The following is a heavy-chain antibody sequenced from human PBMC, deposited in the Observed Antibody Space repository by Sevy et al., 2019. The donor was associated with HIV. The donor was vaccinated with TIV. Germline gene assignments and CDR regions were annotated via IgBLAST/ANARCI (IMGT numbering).Heavy chain of an antibody. J-gene: IGHJ4*02. CDR3: AVLATISSFDY. CDR2: INPNSGVT. D-gene: IGHD5-12*01. CDR1: GYTFVVYD. V-gene: IGHV1-2*06. Sequence: ASVKVSCKASGYTFVVYDMHWVRQAPGQGLEWMGRINPNSGVTSYAQKFQGRVTMTRDTSITTAYMELNRLGSDDTAVYYCAVLATISSFDYWGQGSLVTVSS.